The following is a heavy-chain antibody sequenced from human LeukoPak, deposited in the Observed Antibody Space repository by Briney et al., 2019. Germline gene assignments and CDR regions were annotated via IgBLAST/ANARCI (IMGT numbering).Heavy chain of an antibody. V-gene: IGHV4-39*01. J-gene: IGHJ3*02. Sequence: SETLSLTCTVSGGSISSTNYYWGWIRQPPGKGLEWIGNIYYSGSTYYNPSLRSRVTMSVDTSKNQFSLKLSSVTAADTALYFCARIPTNAVPAAHNGFDIWGQGTMVTVSS. D-gene: IGHD2-2*01. CDR3: ARIPTNAVPAAHNGFDI. CDR2: IYYSGST. CDR1: GGSISSTNYY.